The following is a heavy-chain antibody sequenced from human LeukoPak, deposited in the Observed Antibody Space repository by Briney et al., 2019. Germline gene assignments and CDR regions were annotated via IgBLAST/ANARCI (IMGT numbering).Heavy chain of an antibody. CDR1: GFTVGVYS. Sequence: GGSQTLSCTPSGFTVGVYSMNSVRHDPGKGLEWVGFIRTTVYGRTTEYAASVKGIFTISRDDFKNIAYLQMNSLKTEDTAVYYCTRGYYDSSAYLDYWGQGTLVTVSS. J-gene: IGHJ4*02. CDR3: TRGYYDSSAYLDY. V-gene: IGHV3-49*04. D-gene: IGHD3-22*01. CDR2: IRTTVYGRTT.